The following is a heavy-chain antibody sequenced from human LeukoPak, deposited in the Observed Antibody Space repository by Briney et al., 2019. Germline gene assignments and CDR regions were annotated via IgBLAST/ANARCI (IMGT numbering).Heavy chain of an antibody. CDR3: ARRGSGSYYNGIYYYYGMDV. V-gene: IGHV1-18*01. CDR1: GYTFTSYG. CDR2: ISAYNGNT. Sequence: ASVKVSCKASGYTFTSYGISWVRQAPGQGLEWMGWISAYNGNTSYAQKLQGRVTMTTDTSTSTAYMELRSLRSDDTAVYYCARRGSGSYYNGIYYYYGMDVWGQGTTVTVSS. D-gene: IGHD3-10*01. J-gene: IGHJ6*02.